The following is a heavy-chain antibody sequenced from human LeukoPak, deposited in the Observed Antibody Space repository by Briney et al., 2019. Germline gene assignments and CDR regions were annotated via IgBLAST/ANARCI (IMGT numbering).Heavy chain of an antibody. J-gene: IGHJ4*02. CDR1: GYTFTGYY. CDR2: INPNSGGT. Sequence: ASVKVSCKASGYTFTGYYMHWVRQAPGQRLEWMGWINPNSGGTNYAQKFQGRVTMTRDTSISTAYMELSRLRSDDTAVYYCARELVVAATPFDYWGQGTLVTVSS. CDR3: ARELVVAATPFDY. V-gene: IGHV1-2*02. D-gene: IGHD2-15*01.